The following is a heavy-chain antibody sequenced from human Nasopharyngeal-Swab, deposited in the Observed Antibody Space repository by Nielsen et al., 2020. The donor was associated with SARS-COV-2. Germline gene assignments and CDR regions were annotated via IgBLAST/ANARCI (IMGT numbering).Heavy chain of an antibody. CDR3: ARGYSSGWYDY. D-gene: IGHD6-19*01. Sequence: GESLKISCQGSGYTFSNYWIGWVRQMPGKGLEWMGVIYPGDSDTRYNPSLQRQVTISVVKSISTAYLQWSSLQASDSAIYYCARGYSSGWYDYWGQGALVTVSS. J-gene: IGHJ4*02. CDR1: GYTFSNYW. CDR2: IYPGDSDT. V-gene: IGHV5-51*01.